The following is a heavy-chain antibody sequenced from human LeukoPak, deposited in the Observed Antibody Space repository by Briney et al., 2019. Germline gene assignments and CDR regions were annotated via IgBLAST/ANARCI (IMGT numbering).Heavy chain of an antibody. D-gene: IGHD3-16*01. CDR2: ITGSGGTT. V-gene: IGHV3-23*01. CDR3: AKEASRGSDLAYTPIEKPYYFDY. Sequence: GGSLRLSCAASGFTFSSYAMSWVRQAPGKGLEWVSGITGSGGTTSYADSVKGRFTISRDNSKNTLYLQMNTLKAGDTAIYYCAKEASRGSDLAYTPIEKPYYFDYWGQGTLVTVSS. CDR1: GFTFSSYA. J-gene: IGHJ4*02.